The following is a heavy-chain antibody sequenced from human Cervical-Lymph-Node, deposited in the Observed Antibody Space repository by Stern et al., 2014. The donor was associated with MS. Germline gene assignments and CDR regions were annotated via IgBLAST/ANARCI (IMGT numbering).Heavy chain of an antibody. CDR1: GGSISSGGYS. Sequence: QLQLQESGSGLVKPSQTLSLTCTVSGGSISSGGYSSSWIRQSPGKGLEWIGHICQSEIAYCNPSLKRRVTMQIDRAKNQFSLRLGSVTAADTAVYYCARFDNTSGYYSAFDYWGQGALVAVSS. CDR2: ICQSEIA. CDR3: ARFDNTSGYYSAFDY. D-gene: IGHD3-3*01. V-gene: IGHV4-30-2*06. J-gene: IGHJ4*02.